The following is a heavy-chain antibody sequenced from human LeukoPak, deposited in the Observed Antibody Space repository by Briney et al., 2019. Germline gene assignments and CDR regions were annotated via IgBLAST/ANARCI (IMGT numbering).Heavy chain of an antibody. CDR1: GFIFSSYG. V-gene: IGHV3-30*02. CDR3: ARGGKIPLAGTRSPQYFQH. Sequence: PGGSLRLSCTASGFIFSSYGMHWVPQAPGKGLEWVAFIRYDGSNKYYADSVKGRFTMSRDNSKNTLYLQMNSLRPEDTAVYYCARGGKIPLAGTRSPQYFQHWGQGTLFTVSS. CDR2: IRYDGSNK. D-gene: IGHD6-19*01. J-gene: IGHJ1*01.